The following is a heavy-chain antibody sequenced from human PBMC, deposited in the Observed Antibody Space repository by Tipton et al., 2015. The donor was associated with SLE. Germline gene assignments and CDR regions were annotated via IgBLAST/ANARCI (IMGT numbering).Heavy chain of an antibody. CDR3: ARGGDPGVTTSHY. CDR2: IYYSGST. J-gene: IGHJ4*02. Sequence: TLSLTCTVSGGSISSDGYYWSWIRQHPGKGLEWIGYIYYSGSTYYNPSLKSRVTISVDTSKNQFSLKLSSVTAADTAVYYCARGGDPGVTTSHYWGQGTLVTVSS. V-gene: IGHV4-31*03. CDR1: GGSISSDGYY. D-gene: IGHD4-11*01.